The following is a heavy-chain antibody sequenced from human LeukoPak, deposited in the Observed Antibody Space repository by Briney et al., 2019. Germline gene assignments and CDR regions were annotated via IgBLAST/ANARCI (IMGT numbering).Heavy chain of an antibody. CDR3: AGDRGRWQPYADYFDY. CDR2: ISAYNGNT. J-gene: IGHJ4*02. D-gene: IGHD4-23*01. CDR1: GYTITSYG. Sequence: ASVKVSCTASGYTITSYGISWVRHAPAQGHERKGCISAYNGNTNYAKKIQGSVTMTPDTSTSTAYMELRSLRSDDTAVYYCAGDRGRWQPYADYFDYWGQGTLVTVSS. V-gene: IGHV1-18*01.